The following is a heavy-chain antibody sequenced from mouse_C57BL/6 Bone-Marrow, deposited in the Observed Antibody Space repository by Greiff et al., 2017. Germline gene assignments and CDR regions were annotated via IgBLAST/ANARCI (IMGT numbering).Heavy chain of an antibody. CDR2: IWRGGST. D-gene: IGHD1-1*01. CDR1: GFSLTSYG. Sequence: QVQLQQSGPGLVQPSQSLSITCTVSGFSLTSYGVHFVRQSPGKGLEWLGVIWRGGSTDYNAAFMSRLSITKDNSKSQVFFKMNSLQADDTAIYYCAKDYGSNPYYFDYWGQGTTLTVSS. CDR3: AKDYGSNPYYFDY. J-gene: IGHJ2*01. V-gene: IGHV2-5*01.